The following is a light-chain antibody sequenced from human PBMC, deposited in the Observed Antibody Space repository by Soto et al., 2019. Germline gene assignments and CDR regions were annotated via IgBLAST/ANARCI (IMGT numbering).Light chain of an antibody. CDR3: QQYNNWPSIT. CDR1: QSVSSY. Sequence: EIVLRQSPATLSVSPEELATLSCRASQSVSSYLAWYQHKPGQAPRLLIFDASNRATRIPARFSGSGSATDFTLTISSLEAEDFAVYYCQQYNNWPSITFGQGTRLEI. V-gene: IGKV3-11*01. J-gene: IGKJ5*01. CDR2: DAS.